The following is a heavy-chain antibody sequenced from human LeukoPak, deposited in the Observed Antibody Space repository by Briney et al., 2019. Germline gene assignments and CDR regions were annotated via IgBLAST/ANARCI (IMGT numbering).Heavy chain of an antibody. CDR1: GYTFTSYV. V-gene: IGHV1-18*01. J-gene: IGHJ4*02. CDR3: ARARFYDSSGYYYY. D-gene: IGHD3-22*01. CDR2: ISAYNGNT. Sequence: ASVKVSCKASGYTFTSYVISWVRQAPGQGLEWMGWISAYNGNTNYAQKLQGRVTVTTDTSTSTAYMELRSLRSDDTAVYYCARARFYDSSGYYYYWGQGTLVTVSS.